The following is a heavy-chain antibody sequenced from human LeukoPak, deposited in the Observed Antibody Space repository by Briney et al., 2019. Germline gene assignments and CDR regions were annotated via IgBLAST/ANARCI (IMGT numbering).Heavy chain of an antibody. CDR3: AKSIVGATGDAFDI. D-gene: IGHD1-26*01. V-gene: IGHV3-30*18. CDR1: GFTFSNYG. J-gene: IGHJ3*02. Sequence: GGSLRLSCAASGFTFSNYGMHWVHQAPGKGLEWVAVISFDGSNKYYADSVKGRFTISRDNSKNTLYLQMNSLRAEDTAVYYCAKSIVGATGDAFDIWGQGTMVTVSS. CDR2: ISFDGSNK.